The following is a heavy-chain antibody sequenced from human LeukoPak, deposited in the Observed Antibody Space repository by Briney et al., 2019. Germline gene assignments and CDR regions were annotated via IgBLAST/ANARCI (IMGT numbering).Heavy chain of an antibody. V-gene: IGHV4-59*01. CDR2: IYYSGST. J-gene: IGHJ5*02. CDR3: ARVGGITMVRGVSVTNWFDP. D-gene: IGHD3-10*01. CDR1: GGSFSGYY. Sequence: SETLSLTCAVYGGSFSGYYWSWIRQPPGKGLEWIGYIYYSGSTNYNPSLKSRVTISVDTSKNQFSLKLSSVTAADTAVYYCARVGGITMVRGVSVTNWFDPWGQGTLVTVSS.